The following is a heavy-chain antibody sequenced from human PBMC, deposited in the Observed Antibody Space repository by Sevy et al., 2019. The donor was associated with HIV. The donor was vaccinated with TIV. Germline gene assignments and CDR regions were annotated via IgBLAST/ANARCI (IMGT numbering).Heavy chain of an antibody. CDR1: GFTFNIYS. D-gene: IGHD2-8*01. V-gene: IGHV3-23*01. CDR3: AREGCTKPHDY. J-gene: IGHJ4*02. Sequence: GGYLRLSCAASGFTFNIYSMSWVRQTPGKGLEWVATLSFGCGKINHADSVKGRFTMSRDDSKNAVYLQMNNLRVEVMAIYYCAREGCTKPHDYWGQGTLVTVSS. CDR2: LSFGCGKI.